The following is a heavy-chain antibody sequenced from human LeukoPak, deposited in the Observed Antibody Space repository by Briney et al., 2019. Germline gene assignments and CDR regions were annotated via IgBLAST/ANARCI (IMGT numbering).Heavy chain of an antibody. CDR2: INTDGSST. CDR3: AKEGSSWHAFDI. V-gene: IGHV3-74*01. Sequence: GGSLRLSCTASGFTFSSYSMSWVRQAPGKGLVWVSRINTDGSSTSYADSVKGRFTISRDNAKNTLYLQMNSLRAEDTAVYYCAKEGSSWHAFDIWGQGTMGTGSS. D-gene: IGHD6-13*01. J-gene: IGHJ3*02. CDR1: GFTFSSYS.